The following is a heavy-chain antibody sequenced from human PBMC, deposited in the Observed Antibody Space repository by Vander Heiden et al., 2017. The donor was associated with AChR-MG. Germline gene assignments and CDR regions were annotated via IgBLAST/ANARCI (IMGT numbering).Heavy chain of an antibody. CDR2: IWYDGSNK. V-gene: IGHV3-33*01. CDR3: ASRDGYNYGPVDY. Sequence: GGVVQPGRSLRLSCAASGFTFSSYGMHWVRQSPGKGRGWVAVIWYDGSNKYYADSVKGPVTISRDNSKNTLYLQMKSLRAEDTAVYYCASRDGYNYGPVDYWGQGTLVTGAS. D-gene: IGHD5-12*01. J-gene: IGHJ4*02. CDR1: GFTFSSYG.